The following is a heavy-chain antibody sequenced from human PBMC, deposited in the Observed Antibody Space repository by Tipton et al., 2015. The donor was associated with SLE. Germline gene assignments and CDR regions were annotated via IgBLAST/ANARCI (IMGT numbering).Heavy chain of an antibody. CDR2: IYNTGTT. Sequence: LRLSCTVSGYSITSHYWTWIRQPPGRRLEWIGYIYNTGTTNYNPSLKSRVTIDVDTSNNQFFLNLRSVTAADTAIYYCANYKRDSGWYVLDYWGQGILVTVSS. CDR1: GYSITSHY. CDR3: ANYKRDSGWYVLDY. V-gene: IGHV4-59*11. D-gene: IGHD6-19*01. J-gene: IGHJ4*02.